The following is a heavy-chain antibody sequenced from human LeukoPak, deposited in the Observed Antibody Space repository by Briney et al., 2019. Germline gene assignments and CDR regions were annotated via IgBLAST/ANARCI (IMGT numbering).Heavy chain of an antibody. J-gene: IGHJ6*02. Sequence: SETLSLTCIVSGGSISSYYWSWIRQPPGKGLEWIGYIYYSGSTNYNPSLKSRVTISVDTSKNQFSLKLSSVTAADTAVYYCARQGLNGYSSGWYGDYYYGMDVWGQGTTVTVSS. CDR2: IYYSGST. CDR3: ARQGLNGYSSGWYGDYYYGMDV. V-gene: IGHV4-59*08. D-gene: IGHD6-19*01. CDR1: GGSISSYY.